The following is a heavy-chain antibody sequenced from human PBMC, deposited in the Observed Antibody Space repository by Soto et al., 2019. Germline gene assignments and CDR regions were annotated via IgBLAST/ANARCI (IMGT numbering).Heavy chain of an antibody. Sequence: PSETLSITCTVSGGSISSYYWSWIRQPPGKGLEWIGYIYYSGSTNYNPSLKSRVTISVDTSKNQFSLKLSSVTAADTAVYYCARDGVPRPGYFDWLGFDPWGQGTLVTVSS. CDR3: ARDGVPRPGYFDWLGFDP. J-gene: IGHJ5*02. D-gene: IGHD3-9*01. CDR2: IYYSGST. V-gene: IGHV4-59*01. CDR1: GGSISSYY.